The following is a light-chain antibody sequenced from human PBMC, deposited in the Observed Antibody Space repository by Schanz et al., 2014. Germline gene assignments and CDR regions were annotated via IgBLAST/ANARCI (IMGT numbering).Light chain of an antibody. Sequence: QSVLTQPASVSGSPGQSITISCTGTSSDVGGYNYVSWYQQHPGKAPKLMIYEVTKRPSGVPDRFSGSKSGNTASLTISGLQTEDEADYYCCSYAGDTPHVALGGGTKLTVL. CDR1: SSDVGGYNY. CDR2: EVT. J-gene: IGLJ2*01. CDR3: CSYAGDTPHVA. V-gene: IGLV2-23*02.